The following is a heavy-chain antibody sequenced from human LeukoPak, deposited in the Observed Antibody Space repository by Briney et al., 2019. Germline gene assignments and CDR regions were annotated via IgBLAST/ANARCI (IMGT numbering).Heavy chain of an antibody. Sequence: GGSLRLSCAASGFTFSSYAMHWVRQAPGKGLEWVAVISYDGSNKYYADSVEGRFTISRDNSKNTLYLQMNSLRAEDTAVYYCARDKMGATFDYWGQGTLVTVSS. CDR2: ISYDGSNK. V-gene: IGHV3-30-3*01. J-gene: IGHJ4*02. CDR3: ARDKMGATFDY. D-gene: IGHD1-26*01. CDR1: GFTFSSYA.